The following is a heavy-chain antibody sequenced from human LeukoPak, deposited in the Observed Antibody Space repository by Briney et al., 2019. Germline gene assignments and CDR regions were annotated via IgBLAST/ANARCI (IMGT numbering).Heavy chain of an antibody. CDR1: GFTLSSFH. D-gene: IGHD2-2*01. V-gene: IGHV3-21*01. J-gene: IGHJ6*03. CDR3: AREAIVVVPAAMGSYYMDV. Sequence: GGSLRLSCAASGFTLSSFHMYWVRQAPGKGLEWVSSISSSSSYIYYADSVKGRFTISRDNAKNSLYLQMNSLRAEDTAVYYCAREAIVVVPAAMGSYYMDVWGKGTTVTVSS. CDR2: ISSSSSYI.